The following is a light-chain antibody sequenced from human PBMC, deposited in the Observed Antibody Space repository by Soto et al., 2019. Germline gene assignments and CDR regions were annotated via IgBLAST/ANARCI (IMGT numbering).Light chain of an antibody. Sequence: VLTQSPATLSLSPGERATLSCRASQSVSNNYLAWYQQKPGQAPRLLIYGASNRATGIPDRLSGSGSGTDFTLTISRMEPEDFAVYYCQQYGSSGTFGQGTKVDIK. CDR2: GAS. J-gene: IGKJ1*01. CDR1: QSVSNNY. CDR3: QQYGSSGT. V-gene: IGKV3-20*01.